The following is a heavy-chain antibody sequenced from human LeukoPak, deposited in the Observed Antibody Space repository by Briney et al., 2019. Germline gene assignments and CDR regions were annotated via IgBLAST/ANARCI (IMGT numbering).Heavy chain of an antibody. V-gene: IGHV3-21*01. Sequence: GGSLRLSCAASGFTFSSYSMNWVRQAPGKGLEWVSSISSSGRYIYYADSVKGRFTIFRDNAKNSLYLQMNSLRAEDTAVYYCARDLGELDAPDYWGQGTLVTVSS. CDR3: ARDLGELDAPDY. D-gene: IGHD3-10*01. J-gene: IGHJ4*02. CDR1: GFTFSSYS. CDR2: ISSSGRYI.